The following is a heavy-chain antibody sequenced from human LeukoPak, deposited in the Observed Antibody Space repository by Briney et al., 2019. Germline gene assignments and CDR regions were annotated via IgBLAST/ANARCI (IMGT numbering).Heavy chain of an antibody. Sequence: GGSLRLSCAASGFTFRNYAMTWVRQAPGKGLEWVSDIGGSGDTTYYADSVKGRFTISRDSSTNTLYLQMNSLRAEDTAVYFCAKVGSYGFKYFDYWGRGTLVTVSS. CDR3: AKVGSYGFKYFDY. D-gene: IGHD5-18*01. V-gene: IGHV3-23*01. CDR1: GFTFRNYA. J-gene: IGHJ4*02. CDR2: IGGSGDTT.